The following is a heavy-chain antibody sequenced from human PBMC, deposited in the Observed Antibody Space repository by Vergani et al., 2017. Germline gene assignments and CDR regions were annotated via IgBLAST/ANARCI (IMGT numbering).Heavy chain of an antibody. J-gene: IGHJ4*02. CDR1: GGSVRTSIGYY. D-gene: IGHD6-13*01. V-gene: IGHV4-61*02. Sequence: QLQLQESGPGLVKPSQTLSLTCTVSGGSVRTSIGYYWTWIRQPAGKTLEWIGEIFSSGTTNYNPSFKNRVTMSVDTSKNQFSLKLNSVTAADTAVYYCARGSRAEGGSGPDKWGQGTLVTVSS. CDR2: IFSSGTT. CDR3: ARGSRAEGGSGPDK.